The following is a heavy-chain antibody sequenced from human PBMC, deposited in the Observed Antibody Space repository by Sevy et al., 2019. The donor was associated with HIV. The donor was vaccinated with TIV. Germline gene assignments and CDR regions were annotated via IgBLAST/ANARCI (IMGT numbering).Heavy chain of an antibody. Sequence: SETLSLTCAVSGGSISSYYWTWIRQPPGKGLEWIGYVNYRGSTNYNPSLKSRLTMSVDISKNQFSLKLTSVTAADTAVYYCARDSSTGITVHGVVTYGMDVWGQWTTVTVSS. V-gene: IGHV4-59*01. CDR1: GGSISSYY. CDR3: ARDSSTGITVHGVVTYGMDV. J-gene: IGHJ6*02. CDR2: VNYRGST. D-gene: IGHD3-3*01.